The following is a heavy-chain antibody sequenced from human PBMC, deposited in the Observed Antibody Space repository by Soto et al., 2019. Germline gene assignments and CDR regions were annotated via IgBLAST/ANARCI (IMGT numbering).Heavy chain of an antibody. J-gene: IGHJ1*01. D-gene: IGHD3-22*01. V-gene: IGHV3-23*01. CDR1: GVTFSSYA. Sequence: GGSPRLSCAASGVTFSSYAMSWVRQAPGKGLEWVSAISGSGGSTYYADSVRGRFTISRDNAKNSLYLQMNSLRADDTAVYYCARFPDCSAYQYLFALRGQRTLVIVSS. CDR3: ARFPDCSAYQYLFAL. CDR2: ISGSGGST.